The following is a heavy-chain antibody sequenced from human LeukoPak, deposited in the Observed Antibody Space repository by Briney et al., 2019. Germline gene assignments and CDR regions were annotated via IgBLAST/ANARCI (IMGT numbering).Heavy chain of an antibody. Sequence: ASVKVSCKASGYTFTGYYLHWVRQAPGQGLEWMGRIYPYSGDTTYAQKFQDRVILTRDTSISTAYMELSRLKSDDTAVYYCARGQGERELNWGQGTLVTVSS. CDR1: GYTFTGYY. D-gene: IGHD1-26*01. V-gene: IGHV1-2*06. CDR2: IYPYSGDT. J-gene: IGHJ4*02. CDR3: ARGQGERELN.